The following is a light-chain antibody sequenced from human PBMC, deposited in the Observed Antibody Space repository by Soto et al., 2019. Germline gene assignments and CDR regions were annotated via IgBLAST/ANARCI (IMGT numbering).Light chain of an antibody. V-gene: IGLV2-14*01. J-gene: IGLJ1*01. CDR3: SSYTSSFLYV. Sequence: QSALTQPASVSGSPGQSITTSCTGTSSDVGGYNYVSWYQQHPGKAPKLMIYEVSSRPSGVSNRFSGSKSGNTASLTISGLQAEDEGDYYCSSYTSSFLYVFGTGTKVTVL. CDR2: EVS. CDR1: SSDVGGYNY.